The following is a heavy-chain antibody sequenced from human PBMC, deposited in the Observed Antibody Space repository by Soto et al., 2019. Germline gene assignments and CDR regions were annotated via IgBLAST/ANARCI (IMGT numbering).Heavy chain of an antibody. CDR2: TSYDGSDK. Sequence: QVQLVESGGGVVQPGTSLRVSCVGSGFTFRSYVIHWVRQAPGKGLEWVALTSYDGSDKYYGDSVRGRFTISRDNSRNTLDAHRDSLRLDDTALYYCARWGTTGGLDVWGQGTLVSVSS. D-gene: IGHD3-16*01. CDR1: GFTFRSYV. J-gene: IGHJ1*01. V-gene: IGHV3-30*19. CDR3: ARWGTTGGLDV.